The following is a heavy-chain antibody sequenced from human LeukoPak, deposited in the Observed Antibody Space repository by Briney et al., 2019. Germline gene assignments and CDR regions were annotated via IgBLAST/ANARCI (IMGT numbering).Heavy chain of an antibody. J-gene: IGHJ4*02. Sequence: GGSLRLSCAASGFTSNTYTMNWVRQTPGKGLEWVSSIGSISDYVYYADSVKGRFTISRDNAKNSLYLQMNSLRAEDTAVYYCARDVSTMIGLVTPEFYFDYWGQGTLVTVSS. V-gene: IGHV3-21*01. CDR2: IGSISDYV. CDR1: GFTSNTYT. D-gene: IGHD3-22*01. CDR3: ARDVSTMIGLVTPEFYFDY.